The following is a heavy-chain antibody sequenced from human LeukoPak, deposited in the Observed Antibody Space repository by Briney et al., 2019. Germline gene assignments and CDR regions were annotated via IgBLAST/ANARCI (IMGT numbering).Heavy chain of an antibody. J-gene: IGHJ6*03. Sequence: SVKVSCKASGGTFSSYAISWVRQAPGQGLEWMGGIIPIFGTANYAQKFQGRVTITADESTSTAYMELSSLRSEDTAVYYCARDGLSDAGALYYYYYMDVWGKGTTVTISS. CDR3: ARDGLSDAGALYYYYYMDV. V-gene: IGHV1-69*13. D-gene: IGHD7-27*01. CDR1: GGTFSSYA. CDR2: IIPIFGTA.